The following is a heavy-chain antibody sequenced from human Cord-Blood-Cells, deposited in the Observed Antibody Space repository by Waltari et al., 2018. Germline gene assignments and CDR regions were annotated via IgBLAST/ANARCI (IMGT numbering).Heavy chain of an antibody. CDR1: GYTFTSYG. D-gene: IGHD2-8*01. V-gene: IGHV1-18*01. CDR3: ARDQSGYANWFDP. J-gene: IGHJ5*02. CDR2: ISAYNGNT. Sequence: QGQLVQSGAEVKKPGASVKVSCKASGYTFTSYGISWVRQAPGQGVEWMGWISAYNGNTNEPRKLQGGTTMTTDPPTSTAYMELWSLTSDDTAVYYWARDQSGYANWFDPWGQGTLVTVSS.